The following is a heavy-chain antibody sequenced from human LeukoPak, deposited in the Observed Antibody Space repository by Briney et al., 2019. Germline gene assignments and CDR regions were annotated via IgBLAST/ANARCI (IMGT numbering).Heavy chain of an antibody. CDR3: ARDLGDFWSGYYPY. Sequence: PGGSVKVSCKASGGTFSSYAISWVRQAPGQGLEWMGGIIPIFGTANYAQKFQGRVTITTDESTSTAYMELSSLRSEDTAVYYCARDLGDFWSGYYPYWGQGTLVTVSS. J-gene: IGHJ4*02. D-gene: IGHD3-3*01. V-gene: IGHV1-69*05. CDR2: IIPIFGTA. CDR1: GGTFSSYA.